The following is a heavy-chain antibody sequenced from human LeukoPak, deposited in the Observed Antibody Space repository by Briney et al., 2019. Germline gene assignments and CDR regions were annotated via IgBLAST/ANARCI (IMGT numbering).Heavy chain of an antibody. Sequence: GGSLRLSCAASGFTFDDYAMHWVRQAPGKGLEWVSGISWNSGSIGYADSVKGRFTISRDNAKNSLYLQMNSLRAEDIALYYCAKAYSGSYSLGYFDYWGQGTLVTVSS. CDR3: AKAYSGSYSLGYFDY. V-gene: IGHV3-9*03. D-gene: IGHD1-26*01. J-gene: IGHJ4*02. CDR2: ISWNSGSI. CDR1: GFTFDDYA.